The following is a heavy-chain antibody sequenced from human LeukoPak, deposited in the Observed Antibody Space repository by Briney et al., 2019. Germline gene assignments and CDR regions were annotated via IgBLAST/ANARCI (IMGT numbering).Heavy chain of an antibody. CDR1: GGTFSSYA. V-gene: IGHV1-69*13. J-gene: IGHJ6*02. CDR2: IIPIFGTA. Sequence: GASVKVSCKASGGTFSSYAISWVRQAPGQGLEWMGGIIPIFGTANYAQKFQGRVTITADESTSTAYMELSSLRFEDTAVYYCATTEVVAAIINYYYYGMDVWGQGTTVTVSS. D-gene: IGHD2-15*01. CDR3: ATTEVVAAIINYYYYGMDV.